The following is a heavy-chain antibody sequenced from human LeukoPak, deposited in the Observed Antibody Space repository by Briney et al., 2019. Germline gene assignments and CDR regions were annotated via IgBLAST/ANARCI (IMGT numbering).Heavy chain of an antibody. Sequence: ASVKVSCKASGYTFTGYYMHWVRQAPGQGLEWMGRINPNSGGTNYAQKFQGRVTMTRDTSISTAYMELSRLRSDDTAVYYCGRDYDSSGDIDYWGQGTLVTVSS. D-gene: IGHD3-22*01. CDR1: GYTFTGYY. CDR3: GRDYDSSGDIDY. J-gene: IGHJ4*02. V-gene: IGHV1-2*06. CDR2: INPNSGGT.